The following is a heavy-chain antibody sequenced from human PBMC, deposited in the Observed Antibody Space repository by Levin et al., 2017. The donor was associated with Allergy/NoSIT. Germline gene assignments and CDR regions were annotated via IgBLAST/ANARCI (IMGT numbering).Heavy chain of an antibody. J-gene: IGHJ4*02. V-gene: IGHV1-2*06. D-gene: IGHD6-6*01. CDR3: AREIGVESSSGFDY. Sequence: GESLKISCKASGYTFSDYYMHWVRQAPGQGLEWMGRINPNSGGTNSAQKFQGRVTMTRDTSISTAYMELSSLRSDDTAIYYCAREIGVESSSGFDYWGQGTQVTVSS. CDR2: INPNSGGT. CDR1: GYTFSDYY.